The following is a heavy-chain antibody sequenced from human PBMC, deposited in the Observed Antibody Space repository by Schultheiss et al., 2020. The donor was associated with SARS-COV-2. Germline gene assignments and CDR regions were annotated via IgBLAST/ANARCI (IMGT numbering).Heavy chain of an antibody. V-gene: IGHV3-7*03. D-gene: IGHD2-2*01. J-gene: IGHJ4*02. CDR3: VRRRCSATCFFDY. CDR1: GFTFSSYA. CDR2: VKYDESEK. Sequence: GESLKISCAASGFTFSSYAMHWVRQAPGKGLESVARVKYDESEKYYVDSVKGRFTISRDNAKNSLYLQMNSLRPEDTAIYYCVRRRCSATCFFDYWGQGALVTVSS.